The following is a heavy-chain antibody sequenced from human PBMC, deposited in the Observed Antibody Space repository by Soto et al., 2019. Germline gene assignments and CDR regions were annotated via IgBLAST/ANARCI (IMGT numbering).Heavy chain of an antibody. V-gene: IGHV4-59*05. D-gene: IGHD1-20*01. J-gene: IGHJ4*02. Sequence: SETLSLTCTVSGGSIRSYCWTWIRQPPGKGLEWIGSIYYSGSTYYNPSLKSRVTISVDTSKNQFSLKLSSVTAADTAVYYCARITDAPRPPYYFDYWGQGTLVTVSS. CDR1: GGSIRSYC. CDR2: IYYSGST. CDR3: ARITDAPRPPYYFDY.